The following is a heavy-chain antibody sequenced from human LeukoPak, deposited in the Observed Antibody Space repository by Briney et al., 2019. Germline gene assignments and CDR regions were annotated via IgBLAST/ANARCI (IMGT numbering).Heavy chain of an antibody. CDR1: GFTFSSYA. D-gene: IGHD5-24*01. J-gene: IGHJ4*02. V-gene: IGHV3-30-3*01. Sequence: GRSLRLSCAASGFTFSSYAMHWVRQAPGKGLEWVAVISYDGSNKYYADSVKGRFTISRDNSKNTLYLQMNSLRAEDTAVYYCARDAEVGDLDYWGQGTLVTVSS. CDR2: ISYDGSNK. CDR3: ARDAEVGDLDY.